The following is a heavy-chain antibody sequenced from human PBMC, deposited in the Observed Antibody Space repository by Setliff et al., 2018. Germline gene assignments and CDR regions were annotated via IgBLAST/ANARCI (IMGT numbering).Heavy chain of an antibody. D-gene: IGHD2-15*01. J-gene: IGHJ4*02. Sequence: GGSLRLSCAASGFTFSTYRMHWVRQAPGKGLEWVAVIWDDGGNKYHADSVKGRFTISRDNSKNTLYLQMNSLRPEDAAVYYCARTCSGSGCYAGLESWGQGTPVTVSS. CDR3: ARTCSGSGCYAGLES. V-gene: IGHV3-33*08. CDR2: IWDDGGNK. CDR1: GFTFSTYR.